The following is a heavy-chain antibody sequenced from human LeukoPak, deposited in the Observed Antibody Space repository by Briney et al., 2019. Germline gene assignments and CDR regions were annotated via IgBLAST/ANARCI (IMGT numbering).Heavy chain of an antibody. Sequence: GGSLRLSCAASGFTFSSSAMHWVRQAPGKGLEWVAVISFDGSNKYYADSVKGRFTISRDNSKNTLYLQMNSLRAEDTAVYYCARDPEYQLLYYFDYWGQGTLVTVSS. J-gene: IGHJ4*02. D-gene: IGHD2-2*01. CDR3: ARDPEYQLLYYFDY. CDR2: ISFDGSNK. CDR1: GFTFSSSA. V-gene: IGHV3-30-3*01.